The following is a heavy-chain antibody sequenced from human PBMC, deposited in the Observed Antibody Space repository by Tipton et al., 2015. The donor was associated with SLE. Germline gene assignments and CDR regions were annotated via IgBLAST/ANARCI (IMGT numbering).Heavy chain of an antibody. CDR1: GFTFKRFG. CDR3: AREPGYSSGWYV. CDR2: IWYDGSNK. J-gene: IGHJ4*02. Sequence: SLRLSCAASGFTFKRFGMHWVRQAPGKGLEWVAVIWYDGSNKYYADSVKGRFTISRDNAKNTLYLQMNSLRAEDTAVYYCAREPGYSSGWYVWGQGTLVTVSS. V-gene: IGHV3-33*01. D-gene: IGHD6-19*01.